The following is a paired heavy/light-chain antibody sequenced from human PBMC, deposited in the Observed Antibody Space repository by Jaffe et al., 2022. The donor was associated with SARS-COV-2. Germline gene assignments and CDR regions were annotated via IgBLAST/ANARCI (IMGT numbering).Heavy chain of an antibody. CDR2: IRSKASGGTT. CDR1: GFTFGDYA. CDR3: TRLTEPSGYEGHFDY. Sequence: EVQLVESGGGLVQPGRSLRLSCTSSGFTFGDYAMSWFRQAPGKGLEWVGFIRSKASGGTTEHAASVKGRFTISRDDSKTTVYLQMNSLKTEDTAVYYCTRLTEPSGYEGHFDYWGQGTLVTVSS. D-gene: IGHD5-12*01. J-gene: IGHJ4*02. V-gene: IGHV3-49*03.
Light chain of an antibody. Sequence: YELTQPPSVSVSPGQTASITCSGDKLGEEYAWWYQQKPGQSPVLIIYHDNKRPSGIPERFSGSTSGNTATLTISGTQTMDEADYYCQAWDSINVLVGGGTKLTVL. CDR2: HDN. CDR3: QAWDSINVL. J-gene: IGLJ2*01. CDR1: KLGEEY. V-gene: IGLV3-1*01.